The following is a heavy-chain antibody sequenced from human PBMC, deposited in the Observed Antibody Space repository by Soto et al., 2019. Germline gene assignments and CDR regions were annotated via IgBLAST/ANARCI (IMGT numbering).Heavy chain of an antibody. CDR1: GGSISSSNW. Sequence: PSETLSLTCAVSGGSISSSNWWSWVRQPPGKGLEWIGYIYDSGSTYYNPSLKSRVTISVDKSKNQFSLKLSSVTAADTAVYYCARCRIPRVVVAAIPRYGPWGQGTLVTVSS. V-gene: IGHV4-4*02. D-gene: IGHD2-15*01. CDR3: ARCRIPRVVVAAIPRYGP. J-gene: IGHJ5*02. CDR2: IYDSGST.